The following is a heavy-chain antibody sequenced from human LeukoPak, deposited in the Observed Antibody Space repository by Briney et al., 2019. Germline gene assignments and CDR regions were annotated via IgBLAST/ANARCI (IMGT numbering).Heavy chain of an antibody. V-gene: IGHV3-23*01. J-gene: IGHJ4*02. D-gene: IGHD3-22*01. Sequence: GGSLRLSCAAPGFHFSSYGMSWVRRARAKGPEWVSLISGSGGTTYYADSVKGRFTISRDTSKNTLYLQMNSLSADDTAVYYCALYYDSSGNTYHLHYWGQGTLVTVSS. CDR2: ISGSGGTT. CDR1: GFHFSSYG. CDR3: ALYYDSSGNTYHLHY.